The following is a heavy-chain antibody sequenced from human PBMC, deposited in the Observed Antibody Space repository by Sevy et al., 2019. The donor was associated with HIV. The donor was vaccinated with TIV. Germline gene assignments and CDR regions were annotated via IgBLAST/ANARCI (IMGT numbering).Heavy chain of an antibody. CDR3: ARKYYDRSGYYVGY. J-gene: IGHJ4*02. V-gene: IGHV1-8*01. D-gene: IGHD3-22*01. Sequence: ASVKVSCKASGYTFTSYDINWVRQATGQGLESMGWMNPNSGNTGYAQKFQGRVTMTRNTSISTAYMELSSLRSEDTAVYYCARKYYDRSGYYVGYWGQGTLVTVSS. CDR2: MNPNSGNT. CDR1: GYTFTSYD.